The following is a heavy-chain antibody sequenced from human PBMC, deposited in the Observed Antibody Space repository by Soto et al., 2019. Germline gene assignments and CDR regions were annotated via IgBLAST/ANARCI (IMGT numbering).Heavy chain of an antibody. CDR2: ISYDGTEE. CDR3: AKGRFEVVTISPFDH. D-gene: IGHD3-3*02. J-gene: IGHJ4*01. V-gene: IGHV3-30*18. Sequence: PGGSLRLSCAASGFTFSSFGMHWARQAPGRGLEWVAVISYDGTEENYANSVKGRATVSRENSKNTVYLQMNRLRGDDSAIYYCAKGRFEVVTISPFDHWGQGTLVTVSS. CDR1: GFTFSSFG.